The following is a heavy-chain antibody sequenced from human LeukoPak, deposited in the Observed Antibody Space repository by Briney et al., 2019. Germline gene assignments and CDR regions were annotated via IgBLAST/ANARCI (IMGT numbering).Heavy chain of an antibody. V-gene: IGHV3-23*01. CDR3: AIHASNYDYVWGSYRELNYFDY. CDR1: GFTFSSYA. D-gene: IGHD3-16*02. Sequence: GGSLRLSCIVSGFTFSSYAMSWVRQAPGKGLEWVSAISGSGGSTYYADSVKGRFTISRDNSKNTLYLQMNSLRAEDTAVYYCAIHASNYDYVWGSYRELNYFDYWGQGTLVTVSS. CDR2: ISGSGGST. J-gene: IGHJ4*02.